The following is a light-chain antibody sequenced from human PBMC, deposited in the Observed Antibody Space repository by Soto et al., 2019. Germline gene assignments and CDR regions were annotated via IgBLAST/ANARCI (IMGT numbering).Light chain of an antibody. CDR2: RNS. CDR1: SSNIGAGYD. Sequence: QSVLTQPPSVSGAPGQRVTISCTGSSSNIGAGYDVQWYQQLPGTAPKLLIYRNSNRPSGVPDRFSGSKSGTSASLAITGPQAEHEADYYCQSYESSLSGYVFGTGTKLTVL. J-gene: IGLJ1*01. CDR3: QSYESSLSGYV. V-gene: IGLV1-40*01.